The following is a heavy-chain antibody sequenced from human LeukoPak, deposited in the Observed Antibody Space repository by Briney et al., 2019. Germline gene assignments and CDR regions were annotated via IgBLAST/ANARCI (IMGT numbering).Heavy chain of an antibody. CDR1: GGSFSGYY. V-gene: IGHV4-34*01. CDR2: INHSGST. Sequence: PSETLSLTCAVYGGSFSGYYWSWIRQPPGKGLEWIGEINHSGSTNYNPSLKSRVTISVDTSKNQFSLKLSSVTAADTAVYYCARGLGPEGFATFGTQIYYFDYWGQGTLVTVSS. CDR3: ARGLGPEGFATFGTQIYYFDY. D-gene: IGHD2/OR15-2a*01. J-gene: IGHJ4*02.